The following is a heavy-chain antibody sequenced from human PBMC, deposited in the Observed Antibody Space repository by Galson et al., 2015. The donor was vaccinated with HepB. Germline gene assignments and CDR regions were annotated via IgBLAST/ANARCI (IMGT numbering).Heavy chain of an antibody. Sequence: SLRLSCAASGFTFSYYAMSWVRQAPGKGLEWISAITPSGDNTYSADSMTGRFTISRDKSRNTLFLQMNSLRAAATAVYFCAKEFPETTDGCYRQGLYYFDSGGQGTRVTVSS. CDR2: ITPSGDNT. CDR1: GFTFSYYA. CDR3: AKEFPETTDGCYRQGLYYFDS. D-gene: IGHD1-1*01. V-gene: IGHV3-23*01. J-gene: IGHJ4*02.